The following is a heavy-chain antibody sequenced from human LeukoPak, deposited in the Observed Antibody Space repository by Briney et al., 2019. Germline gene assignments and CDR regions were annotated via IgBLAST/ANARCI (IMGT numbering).Heavy chain of an antibody. V-gene: IGHV3-7*03. Sequence: GGSLRLSCEAYGFTFKSHWMSWVRQAPGKGLEWVANIMEDGSVKNYVDSVKGRFTISRDNLKNSLYLYMSSLRVDDTAVYYCAKAVWWFGEFAPFDYWGQGTLVTVSS. D-gene: IGHD3-10*01. CDR1: GFTFKSHW. J-gene: IGHJ4*02. CDR2: IMEDGSVK. CDR3: AKAVWWFGEFAPFDY.